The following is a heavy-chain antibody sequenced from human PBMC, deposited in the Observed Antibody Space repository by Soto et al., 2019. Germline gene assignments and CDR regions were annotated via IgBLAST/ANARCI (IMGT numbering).Heavy chain of an antibody. J-gene: IGHJ5*02. D-gene: IGHD6-19*01. V-gene: IGHV4-59*01. CDR3: ARDQLAVAGNWFDP. CDR2: IYYSGST. CDR1: GGSISSYY. Sequence: PSETLSLTCTVSGGSISSYYWSWIRQPPGKGLEWIGYIYYSGSTNYNPSLKSRVTISVDTSKNQFSLKLSSVTTADTAVYYCARDQLAVAGNWFDPWGQGTLVTVSS.